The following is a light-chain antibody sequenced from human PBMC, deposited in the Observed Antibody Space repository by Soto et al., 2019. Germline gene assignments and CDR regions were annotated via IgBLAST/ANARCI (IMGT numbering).Light chain of an antibody. Sequence: DIQMTQSPSSLSASVGDRVTITCRASQSISSYLNWYQQKPGKAPKLLIYAASSLQSGVPSRFSGSGSGTDFTLSMSTLQPEDFATYYCQQSYSTPITFCQGTRLEIK. CDR1: QSISSY. CDR3: QQSYSTPIT. J-gene: IGKJ5*01. V-gene: IGKV1-39*01. CDR2: AAS.